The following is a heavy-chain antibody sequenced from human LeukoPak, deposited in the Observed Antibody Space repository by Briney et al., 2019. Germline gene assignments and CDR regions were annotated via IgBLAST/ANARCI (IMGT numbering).Heavy chain of an antibody. CDR2: INPNSGGT. CDR1: GYTFTGYY. Sequence: ASVKVSCKASGYTFTGYYMHWVRQAPGQGLEWMGWINPNSGGTNYAQKFQGWVTMTRDTSISTAYMELSRLRSDDTAVYYCATDSLYYYDSSGDYWGQGTLVTVSS. J-gene: IGHJ4*02. CDR3: ATDSLYYYDSSGDY. D-gene: IGHD3-22*01. V-gene: IGHV1-2*04.